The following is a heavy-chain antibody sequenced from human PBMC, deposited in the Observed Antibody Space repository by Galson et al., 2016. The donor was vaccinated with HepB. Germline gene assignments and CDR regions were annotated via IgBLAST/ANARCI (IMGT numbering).Heavy chain of an antibody. CDR3: AREPVRLDDLLTGPPKNPDY. D-gene: IGHD3-9*01. Sequence: SLRLSCAASGFTFSSYGMHWVRQAPGKGLEWLAGIWNDGSNKYYVDSVKGRFTISSDNSKTTLYLQMHSLRAEDTAVYFCAREPVRLDDLLTGPPKNPDYWGQGTLVTVSS. CDR2: IWNDGSNK. V-gene: IGHV3-33*01. CDR1: GFTFSSYG. J-gene: IGHJ4*02.